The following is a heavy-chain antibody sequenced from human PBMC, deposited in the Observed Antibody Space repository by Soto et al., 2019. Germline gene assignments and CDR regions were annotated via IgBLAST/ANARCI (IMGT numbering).Heavy chain of an antibody. V-gene: IGHV3-21*01. D-gene: IGHD3-3*01. CDR3: ARDTPTYYDFWSGYYNTFDY. CDR2: ISSSSSYI. J-gene: IGHJ4*02. CDR1: GFTFSSYS. Sequence: GGSLRLSCAASGFTFSSYSMNWVRQAPGKGLEWVSSISSSSSYIYYADSVKGRFTISRDNAKNSLYLQMNSLRAEDTAVYYCARDTPTYYDFWSGYYNTFDYWGQGTLVTLSS.